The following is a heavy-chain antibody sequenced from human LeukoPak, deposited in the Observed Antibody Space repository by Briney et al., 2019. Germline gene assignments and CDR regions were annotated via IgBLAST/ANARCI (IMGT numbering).Heavy chain of an antibody. J-gene: IGHJ5*02. CDR3: ARPSYYYGSGSYLYWFDP. V-gene: IGHV1-3*01. Sequence: ASVKVSCKASGYTFTSYAMHWVRQAPGQRLEWMGWINAGNGNTKYSQKFQGRVTITRDTSASTAYMELSSLRSEDTAVYYRARPSYYYGSGSYLYWFDPWGQGTLVAVSS. D-gene: IGHD3-10*01. CDR1: GYTFTSYA. CDR2: INAGNGNT.